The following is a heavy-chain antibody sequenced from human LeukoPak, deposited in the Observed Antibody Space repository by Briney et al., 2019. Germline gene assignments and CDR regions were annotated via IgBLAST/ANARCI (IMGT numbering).Heavy chain of an antibody. J-gene: IGHJ4*02. CDR1: GGTFSSYA. CDR3: ARDSGISAARRGYFDY. V-gene: IGHV1-69*05. Sequence: ASVKVSCKASGGTFSSYAINWVRQASGQGLEWMGGIIPMFGTANYAQKFQGRVTITTDESTSTVYMELSTLRSEDTAVYYCARDSGISAARRGYFDYWGQGTLVTVSS. CDR2: IIPMFGTA. D-gene: IGHD6-6*01.